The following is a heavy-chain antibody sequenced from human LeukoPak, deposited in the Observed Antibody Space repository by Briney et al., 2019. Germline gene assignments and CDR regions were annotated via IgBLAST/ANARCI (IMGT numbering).Heavy chain of an antibody. V-gene: IGHV3-23*01. J-gene: IGHJ4*02. D-gene: IGHD2-15*01. CDR3: AKQLGFCSDGSCYFPY. CDR2: LSNNGGYT. Sequence: GGSLRLSCAASGFTFSSSAMSWVRQAPGKGLEWVSALSNNGGYTYYADSVQGRFTISRDDSKSTLCLQMNSLRAEETAVYYCAKQLGFCSDGSCYFPYWGQGTLVTVSS. CDR1: GFTFSSSA.